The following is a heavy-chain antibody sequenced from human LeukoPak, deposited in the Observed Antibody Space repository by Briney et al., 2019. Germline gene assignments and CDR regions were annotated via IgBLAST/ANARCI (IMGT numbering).Heavy chain of an antibody. Sequence: QPGGSLRLSCAASGFTFSSYWMSWVRQAPGKGLEWVANIKQDGSEKYYVDSVKGRFTISRDNAKNSLYLQMNSLRAEDTAVYYCARLGRRGNTPYYFDYWGQGTLVTVSS. V-gene: IGHV3-7*01. D-gene: IGHD2-2*02. CDR1: GFTFSSYW. CDR2: IKQDGSEK. J-gene: IGHJ4*02. CDR3: ARLGRRGNTPYYFDY.